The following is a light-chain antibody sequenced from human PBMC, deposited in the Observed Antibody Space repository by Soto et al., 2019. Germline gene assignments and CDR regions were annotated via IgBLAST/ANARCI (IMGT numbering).Light chain of an antibody. J-gene: IGKJ4*01. CDR2: AAS. CDR3: QKYTNVPA. Sequence: DIQMTQSPSSLSASVGDRVTITCRARQGISNYLAWYQQIPGKVPKLLISAASTLQSGAPSRFRGSGSGTDFTLTISSLQPEDVATSDGQKYTNVPAFGGGTKVEIK. CDR1: QGISNY. V-gene: IGKV1-27*01.